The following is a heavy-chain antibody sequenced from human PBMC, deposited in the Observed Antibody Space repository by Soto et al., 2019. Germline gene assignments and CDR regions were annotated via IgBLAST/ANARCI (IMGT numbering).Heavy chain of an antibody. CDR2: IIPIFGTA. Sequence: QVQLVQSGAEVKKPRSSVKVSCKAPGGTFSSYAISWVRQAPGQGFEWMGGIIPIFGTAKYAQKFQGRVTITADESTSTGYMELSSLRSEDTAVYYCARSQGGSSSLDIYYYYYYGMDVWGQGTTVTVSS. J-gene: IGHJ6*02. CDR1: GGTFSSYA. V-gene: IGHV1-69*01. CDR3: ARSQGGSSSLDIYYYYYYGMDV. D-gene: IGHD2-15*01.